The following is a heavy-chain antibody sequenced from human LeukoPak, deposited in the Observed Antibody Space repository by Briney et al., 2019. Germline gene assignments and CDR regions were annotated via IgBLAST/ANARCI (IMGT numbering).Heavy chain of an antibody. J-gene: IGHJ5*02. Sequence: GRSLRLSCAASGFTLSNAYMSWVRQAPGKGLEWVGRIKNKTNGGTTDYAAPVKGRFTISRDDSKNTLYLQMNSLKTEDTAVYYCTTTIVGVTTWFDPWGQGTLVTVSS. D-gene: IGHD1-26*01. CDR2: IKNKTNGGTT. CDR1: GFTLSNAY. CDR3: TTTIVGVTTWFDP. V-gene: IGHV3-15*01.